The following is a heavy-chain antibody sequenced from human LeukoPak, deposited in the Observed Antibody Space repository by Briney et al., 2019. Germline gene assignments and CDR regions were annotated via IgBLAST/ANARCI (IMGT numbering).Heavy chain of an antibody. CDR1: GYTFTGYY. J-gene: IGHJ5*02. Sequence: ASVKVSCKASGYTFTGYYMHWVRQAPGQGLEWMGWINPNSGGTNYAQKFQGRVTMTRDTSISTAYMELSRLRSDDTAVYYCARGICSSTSCYGVYWFDPWGQGTLVTVSS. CDR3: ARGICSSTSCYGVYWFDP. V-gene: IGHV1-2*02. D-gene: IGHD2-2*01. CDR2: INPNSGGT.